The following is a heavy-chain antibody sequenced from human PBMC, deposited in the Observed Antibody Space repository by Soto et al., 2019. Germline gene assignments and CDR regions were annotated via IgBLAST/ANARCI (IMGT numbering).Heavy chain of an antibody. D-gene: IGHD1-26*01. CDR3: AGELSGSYYYYYGMDV. CDR2: TYYRSNWNN. CDR1: GDSVSSNSAA. V-gene: IGHV6-1*01. J-gene: IGHJ6*02. Sequence: SQTLSLTCAISGDSVSSNSAAWNWIRQSPSRGLEWLGRTYYRSNWNNDYAVSVKSRITINPDTSKNQFSLQLNSVTPEDTAVYYCAGELSGSYYYYYGMDVWGQGTTVTVSS.